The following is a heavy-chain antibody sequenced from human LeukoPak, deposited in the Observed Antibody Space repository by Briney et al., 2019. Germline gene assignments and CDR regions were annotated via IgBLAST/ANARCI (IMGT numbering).Heavy chain of an antibody. D-gene: IGHD4-17*01. Sequence: GGSLRLSCAASIFSFSTFGFHWVRQAPGKGLEWVAFIPYDGIDKYYAGSVKGRFTVSRDNSKNTLYLHMNSLRVEDTAVYYCAKGLGDYDDFRLGFWGQGNLVTVSS. V-gene: IGHV3-30*02. CDR1: IFSFSTFG. CDR3: AKGLGDYDDFRLGF. CDR2: IPYDGIDK. J-gene: IGHJ4*02.